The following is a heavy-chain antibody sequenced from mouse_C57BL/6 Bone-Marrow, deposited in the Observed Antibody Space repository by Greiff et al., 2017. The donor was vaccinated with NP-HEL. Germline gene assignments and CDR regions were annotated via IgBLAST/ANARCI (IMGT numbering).Heavy chain of an antibody. CDR1: GYTFTSYW. D-gene: IGHD1-1*01. V-gene: IGHV1-64*01. Sequence: QVQLQQPGAELVKPGASVKLSCKASGYTFTSYWMHWVKQRPGQGLEWIGMINPNSGSTNYNEKFKSKAKLTVDKSSSTADMQLSSLTSEDSAFYYCARSEVITTALFDYWGQGTTLTVSS. CDR2: INPNSGST. CDR3: ARSEVITTALFDY. J-gene: IGHJ2*01.